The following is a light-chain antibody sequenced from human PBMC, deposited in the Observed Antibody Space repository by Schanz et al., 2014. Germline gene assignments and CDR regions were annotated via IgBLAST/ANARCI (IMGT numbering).Light chain of an antibody. CDR3: QQYNSYSGT. Sequence: DIQMTQSPSTLSASVGDRVTITCRASQSISIWLAWYQQKPGKAPKLLIYKASSLESGVPSRFSGSGYGTEFTLTISSLQPDDFATYYCQQYNSYSGTFGQGPKVEIK. V-gene: IGKV1-5*03. CDR1: QSISIW. CDR2: KAS. J-gene: IGKJ1*01.